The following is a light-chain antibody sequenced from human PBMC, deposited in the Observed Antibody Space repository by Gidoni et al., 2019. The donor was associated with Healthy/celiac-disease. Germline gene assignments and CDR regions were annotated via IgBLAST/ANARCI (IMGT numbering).Light chain of an antibody. CDR1: QSVSSN. J-gene: IGKJ1*01. CDR2: GAS. V-gene: IGKV3-15*01. Sequence: DIVMTQSPATLSVSPGERATLSCRASQSVSSNLAWYQQKPGQAPRLLIYGASTRATGIPARFSGSGSGTEFTLTISSLQSEDFAVYYCQQYNNWPPGATFGQGTKVEIK. CDR3: QQYNNWPPGAT.